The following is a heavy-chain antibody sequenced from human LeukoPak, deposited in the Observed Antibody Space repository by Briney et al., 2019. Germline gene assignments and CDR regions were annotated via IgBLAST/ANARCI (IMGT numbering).Heavy chain of an antibody. V-gene: IGHV3-21*01. CDR3: ATETIGRHYDY. CDR2: IGPTGTDR. J-gene: IGHJ4*01. D-gene: IGHD1-14*01. Sequence: KSGGSLRLSCAASGFTFSSCGFKWVRQAPGKGLEWVSSIGPTGTDRYYADSVRGRFTISRDNAKSSMYLQIDSLRDEDTAVYNCATETIGRHYDYWGDGTLLTASP. CDR1: GFTFSSCG.